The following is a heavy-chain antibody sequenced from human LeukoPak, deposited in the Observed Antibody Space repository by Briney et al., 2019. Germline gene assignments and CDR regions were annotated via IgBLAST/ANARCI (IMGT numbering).Heavy chain of an antibody. V-gene: IGHV4-31*03. D-gene: IGHD6-13*01. Sequence: SETLSLTCTVSSGSISSGGYYWSWIRQHPGKGLEWIGYIYYSGSTYYNPSLKSRVTISVDTSKNQFSLKLSSVTAADTAVYYCARVPPFSSHQTWGQGTLVTVSS. J-gene: IGHJ5*02. CDR3: ARVPPFSSHQT. CDR2: IYYSGST. CDR1: SGSISSGGYY.